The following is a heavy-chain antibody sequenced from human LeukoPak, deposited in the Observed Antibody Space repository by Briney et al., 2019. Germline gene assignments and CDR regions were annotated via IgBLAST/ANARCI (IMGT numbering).Heavy chain of an antibody. CDR2: IKEDGSER. D-gene: IGHD2-8*01. Sequence: GGSLRLSCAASGVTLSTYAMSWARQAPGKGLEWVASIKEDGSERQYVDSVKGRFSISRDNTKGSLFLQLNSLRAEDTAVYYCARDLGYCTNGACHTRFDYWGQGTLVTVSS. CDR3: ARDLGYCTNGACHTRFDY. CDR1: GVTLSTYA. J-gene: IGHJ4*02. V-gene: IGHV3-7*03.